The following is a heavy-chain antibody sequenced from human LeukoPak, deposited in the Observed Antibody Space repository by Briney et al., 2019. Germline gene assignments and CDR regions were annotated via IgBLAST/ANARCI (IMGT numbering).Heavy chain of an antibody. CDR2: ISAYIGNT. J-gene: IGHJ6*02. D-gene: IGHD2-2*02. CDR1: GYSFSGHG. V-gene: IGHV1-18*01. Sequence: ASVKVSCTASGYSFSGHGITWVRQAPGQGLEWMGWISAYIGNTKYAQNLQGRVTMTTDISTSTAYMELRSLRSDDTAVYYCARPGADCGSAGCYTYPYYGLDVWGQGTKVTVSS. CDR3: ARPGADCGSAGCYTYPYYGLDV.